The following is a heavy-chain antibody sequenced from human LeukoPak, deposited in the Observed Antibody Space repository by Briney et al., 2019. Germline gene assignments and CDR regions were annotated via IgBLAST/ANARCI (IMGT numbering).Heavy chain of an antibody. Sequence: ASVKVSCKASGYTFTSYYMHWVRQAPGQGLEWMGIINPSGGSTSYAQKFQGRVTMTRDTSTSTVYVELSSLRAEDTAVYYCAKGSGYYPIDYWGQGTLVTVSS. J-gene: IGHJ4*02. CDR2: INPSGGST. V-gene: IGHV1-46*01. D-gene: IGHD3-22*01. CDR1: GYTFTSYY. CDR3: AKGSGYYPIDY.